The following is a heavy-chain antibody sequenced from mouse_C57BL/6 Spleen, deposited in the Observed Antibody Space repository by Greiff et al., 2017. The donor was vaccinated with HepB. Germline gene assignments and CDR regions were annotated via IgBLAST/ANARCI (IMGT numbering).Heavy chain of an antibody. CDR3: ARDYYGSSWAY. J-gene: IGHJ3*01. CDR2: IYPGSGNT. CDR1: GYTFTDYY. D-gene: IGHD1-1*01. Sequence: QVQLQQSGAELVRPGASVKLSCKASGYTFTDYYINWVKQRPGQGLEWIARIYPGSGNTYYNEKFKGKATLTAEKSSSTAYMQLSSLTSEDSAVYFCARDYYGSSWAYWGQGTLVTVSA. V-gene: IGHV1-76*01.